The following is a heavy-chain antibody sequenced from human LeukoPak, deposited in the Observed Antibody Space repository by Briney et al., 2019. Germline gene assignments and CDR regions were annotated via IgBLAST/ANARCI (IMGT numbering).Heavy chain of an antibody. CDR2: ISSSTIFI. CDR1: GFTFSSYS. J-gene: IGHJ2*01. V-gene: IGHV3-48*01. D-gene: IGHD6-13*01. Sequence: GGSLRLSCAASGFTFSSYSMNWVRQAPGKGLEWVSFISSSTIFIYYADSVKGRFTISRDNAQNSLYLQMNSLRAEDTAVYYCARAAYSSTWYSRYFDLWGRGTLVTVSS. CDR3: ARAAYSSTWYSRYFDL.